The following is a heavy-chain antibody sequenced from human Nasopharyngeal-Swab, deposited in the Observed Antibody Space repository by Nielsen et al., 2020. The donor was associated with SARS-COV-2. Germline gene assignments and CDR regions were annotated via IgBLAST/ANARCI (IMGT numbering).Heavy chain of an antibody. CDR1: GFTFSDYY. CDR3: AREGNTGAGDYYYGMDA. CDR2: ISSSTSYT. Sequence: GESLKTPCEASGFTFSDYYMSWIRQAPGKGPEWVSYISSSTSYTNYADSVKGRFTISRDNAKNSLYLQMNSLRAEDTAVYYCAREGNTGAGDYYYGMDAWGQGTTVTVSS. J-gene: IGHJ6*02. V-gene: IGHV3-11*06. D-gene: IGHD1-14*01.